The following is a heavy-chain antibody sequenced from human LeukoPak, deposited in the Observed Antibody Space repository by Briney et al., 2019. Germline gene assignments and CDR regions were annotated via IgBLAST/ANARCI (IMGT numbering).Heavy chain of an antibody. J-gene: IGHJ4*02. D-gene: IGHD3-22*01. CDR1: GGTFSNYA. Sequence: SVKVSCKASGGTFSNYAISWVRQAPGQGLEWMGGIIPIFGTANYAQKSQGRVTITADESTSTAYMELSSLRSEDTAVYYCARGLNYYDSSSYYYGVDYWGQGTLVTVSS. CDR3: ARGLNYYDSSSYYYGVDY. V-gene: IGHV1-69*13. CDR2: IIPIFGTA.